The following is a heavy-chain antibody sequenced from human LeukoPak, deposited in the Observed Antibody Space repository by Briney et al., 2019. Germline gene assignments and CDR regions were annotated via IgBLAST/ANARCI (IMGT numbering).Heavy chain of an antibody. CDR2: IIPIFGTA. CDR3: ARVRRTGSAYDAFDI. CDR1: GYIFTRYG. V-gene: IGHV1-69*06. J-gene: IGHJ3*02. Sequence: SVKVSCKASGYIFTRYGISWVRQAPGQGLEWMGGIIPIFGTANYAQKFQGRVTLTADKFPTTAYMELNSLRSEDTAVYYCARVRRTGSAYDAFDIWGQGTMVTVSS. D-gene: IGHD1-26*01.